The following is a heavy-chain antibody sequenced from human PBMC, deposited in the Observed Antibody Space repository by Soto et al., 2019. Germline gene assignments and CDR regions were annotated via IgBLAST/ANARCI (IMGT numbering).Heavy chain of an antibody. D-gene: IGHD2-15*01. CDR3: ARTYSNPYYYYYYMDV. CDR2: IKQDGSEK. J-gene: IGHJ6*03. CDR1: GFTFSSYW. Sequence: PGGSLRLSCAASGFTFSSYWMSWVRQAPGKGLEWVANIKQDGSEKYYVDSVKGRFTISRDNAKNSLYLQMNSLRAEDTAVYYCARTYSNPYYYYYYMDVWGKGTTVTVSS. V-gene: IGHV3-7*01.